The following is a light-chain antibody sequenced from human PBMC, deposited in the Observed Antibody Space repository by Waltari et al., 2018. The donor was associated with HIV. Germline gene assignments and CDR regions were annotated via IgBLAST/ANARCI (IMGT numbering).Light chain of an antibody. Sequence: DIVMTQSPLSLPVTPGEPASISCRSSQSLLDSNGFTYMDWYLQKPGQSPQLLIYFGFNRASGVPDRFSCSGSGTDFTLKISRVEAEDVGVYYCMQSLQTPITFGPGTKVDIK. CDR3: MQSLQTPIT. CDR2: FGF. V-gene: IGKV2-28*01. CDR1: QSLLDSNGFTY. J-gene: IGKJ3*01.